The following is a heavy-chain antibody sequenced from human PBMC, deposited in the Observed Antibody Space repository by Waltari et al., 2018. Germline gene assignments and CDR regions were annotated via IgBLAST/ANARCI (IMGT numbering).Heavy chain of an antibody. V-gene: IGHV3-53*01. Sequence: VNTHYMSWVRQALGKGLEWISVIYSGGITYYADSVKGRFTISRDSYRNTLSLQMISLRAEDTAVYYCARAESGGMFDYYYGMDVWGQGTTVTVSS. J-gene: IGHJ6*02. CDR1: VNTHY. D-gene: IGHD2-15*01. CDR3: ARAESGGMFDYYYGMDV. CDR2: IYSGGIT.